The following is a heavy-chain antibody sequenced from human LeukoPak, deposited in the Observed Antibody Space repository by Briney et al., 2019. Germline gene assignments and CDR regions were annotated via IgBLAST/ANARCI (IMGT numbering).Heavy chain of an antibody. V-gene: IGHV4-38-2*02. J-gene: IGHJ4*02. D-gene: IGHD3-9*01. CDR3: ARRLRYFDWLSNHRPFDY. Sequence: PSETPSLTCTVSGYSISSGYYWGWIRQPPGKGLEWIGSIYHSGSTNYNPSLKSRVTISVDTSKNQFSLKLSSVTAADTAVYYCARRLRYFDWLSNHRPFDYWGQGTLVTVSS. CDR1: GYSISSGYY. CDR2: IYHSGST.